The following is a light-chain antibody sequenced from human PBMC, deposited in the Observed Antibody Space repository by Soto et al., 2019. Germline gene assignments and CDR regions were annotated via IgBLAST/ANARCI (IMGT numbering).Light chain of an antibody. CDR1: QSLSNSIS. J-gene: IGKJ1*01. Sequence: QAPGALSLTPRERTTLSSRAIQSLSNSISLDWYQQKSGKAPRLLIYGASRRPSGVPNRFSGSGSGTDFTLTISRLEPEDFALYYCQQSCESPRTFGQGTKVDIK. V-gene: IGKV3-20*01. CDR3: QQSCESPRT. CDR2: GAS.